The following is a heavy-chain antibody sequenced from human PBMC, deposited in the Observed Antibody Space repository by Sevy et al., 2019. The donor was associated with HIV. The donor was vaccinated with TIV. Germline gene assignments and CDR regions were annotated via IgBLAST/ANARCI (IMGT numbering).Heavy chain of an antibody. V-gene: IGHV1-2*06. Sequence: ASVKVSCKASGYTFTGYYMHWVRQAPGQGLEWMGRINPNSGGTNYAQKFQGRVTMTRDTSISTAYMELSRLRSDDTAVYYCARVVTHTGQRHPHGMDVWGQGTTVTVSS. CDR2: INPNSGGT. CDR1: GYTFTGYY. D-gene: IGHD4-4*01. J-gene: IGHJ6*02. CDR3: ARVVTHTGQRHPHGMDV.